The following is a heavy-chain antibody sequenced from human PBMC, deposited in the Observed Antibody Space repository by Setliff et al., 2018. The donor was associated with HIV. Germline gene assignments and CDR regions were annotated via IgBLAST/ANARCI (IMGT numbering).Heavy chain of an antibody. J-gene: IGHJ6*02. CDR2: IRSNTYGGTT. CDR1: GFNFENYA. Sequence: SLRLSCTGSGFNFENYAMNWVRQAPGKALEWIAFIRSNTYGGTTEYAASVQGRFTISRDDSKNSLYLQMSNLQAEDTALYYCTRAGYGHGFDIWGQGTTVTVSS. V-gene: IGHV3-49*04. CDR3: TRAGYGHGFDI. D-gene: IGHD5-18*01.